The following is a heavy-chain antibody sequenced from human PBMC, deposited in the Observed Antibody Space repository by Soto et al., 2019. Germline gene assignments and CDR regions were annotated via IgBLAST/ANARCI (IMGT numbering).Heavy chain of an antibody. D-gene: IGHD3-16*01. CDR3: AGGPPPYAPVYYYYGMDV. CDR2: CYHTGSP. V-gene: IGHV4-31*03. Sequence: QVQLQESGPGLVKPSQTLSLTCTVSDGSLSSGGYYWSWIRQHPGKGLEWIGSCYHTGSPYYSPSSKSGVILSALPSETQFPLTVTSVTAADTAVYYCAGGPPPYAPVYYYYGMDVWGQGTTVAVS. J-gene: IGHJ6*02. CDR1: DGSLSSGGYY.